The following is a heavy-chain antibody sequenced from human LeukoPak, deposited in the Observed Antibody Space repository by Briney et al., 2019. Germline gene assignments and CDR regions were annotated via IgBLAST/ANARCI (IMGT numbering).Heavy chain of an antibody. CDR1: GFTFSNAW. D-gene: IGHD1-26*01. V-gene: IGHV3-15*01. CDR2: IKSKTDGGTT. CDR3: TTELRWELPMPY. Sequence: GGSLRLSCAVSGFTFSNAWMSWVRQAPGKGLEWVGRIKSKTDGGTTDYAAPVKGRFTISRDDSKSTLYLQMNSLKTEDTAVYYCTTELRWELPMPYWGQGTLVTVSS. J-gene: IGHJ4*02.